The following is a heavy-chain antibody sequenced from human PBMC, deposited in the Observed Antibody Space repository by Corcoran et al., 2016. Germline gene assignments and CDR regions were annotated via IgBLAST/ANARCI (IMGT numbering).Heavy chain of an antibody. J-gene: IGHJ6*02. CDR1: GGSFSGYY. CDR3: ASQTAAVAGGGYYYYYGMDV. Sequence: QVQLQQWGAGLLKPSETLSLTCTVYGGSFSGYYWSWIRQPPGKGLEWIGEINHRGSTNYNPSLKGRLPISVDSSKNQFSLKLSSVTAADTAVYYCASQTAAVAGGGYYYYYGMDVWGQGTTVTVSS. V-gene: IGHV4-34*01. D-gene: IGHD6-19*01. CDR2: INHRGST.